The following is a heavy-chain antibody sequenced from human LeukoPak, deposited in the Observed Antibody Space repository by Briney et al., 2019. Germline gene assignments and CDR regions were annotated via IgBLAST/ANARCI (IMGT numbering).Heavy chain of an antibody. D-gene: IGHD3-22*01. CDR3: AKAKYYDSSGYLYYFDY. Sequence: ESGGGLVQPGGSLRLSCAASGFTFSSYSMNWVRQAPGKGLEWVSYISSSSSTIYYADSVKGRFTLSRDNSKNTLSLQMKSLRAEDTAVYYCAKAKYYDSSGYLYYFDYWGQGTLVTVSS. V-gene: IGHV3-48*01. J-gene: IGHJ4*02. CDR2: ISSSSSTI. CDR1: GFTFSSYS.